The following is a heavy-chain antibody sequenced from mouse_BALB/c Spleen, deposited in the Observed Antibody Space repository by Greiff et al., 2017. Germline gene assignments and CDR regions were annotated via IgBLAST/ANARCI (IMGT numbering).Heavy chain of an antibody. CDR2: INSNGGST. V-gene: IGHV5-6-3*01. CDR3: ARDIFDY. CDR1: GFAFSSYG. J-gene: IGHJ2*01. Sequence: EVKLVESGGGLVQPGGSLKLSCAASGFAFSSYGMSWVRQTPDKRLELVATINSNGGSTYYPDSVKGRFTISRDNAKNTLYLQMSSLKSEDTAMYYCARDIFDYWGQGTTLTVSS.